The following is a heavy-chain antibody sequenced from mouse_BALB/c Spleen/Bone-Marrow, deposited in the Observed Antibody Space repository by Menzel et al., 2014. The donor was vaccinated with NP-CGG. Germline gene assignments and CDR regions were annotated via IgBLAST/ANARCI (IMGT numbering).Heavy chain of an antibody. CDR3: ARDWHFDV. J-gene: IGHJ1*01. V-gene: IGHV1-7*01. CDR1: GYTFTSYW. Sequence: QVQLQQSGAELAKPGASVKMSCKASGYTFTSYWMHWVKQRPGQGLEWIGYINPSTGYTEYNQKFEDKATLTADKSSSTAYMQLSSLTSEDPAVYYCARDWHFDVWGAGTTVTVSS. CDR2: INPSTGYT.